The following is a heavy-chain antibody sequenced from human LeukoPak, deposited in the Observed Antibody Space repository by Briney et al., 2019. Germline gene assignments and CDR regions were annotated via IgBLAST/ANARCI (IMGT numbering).Heavy chain of an antibody. CDR1: GGSISSSSYY. D-gene: IGHD2-2*01. V-gene: IGHV4-39*01. Sequence: SETLSLTCTVSGGSISSSSYYWGWTRQPPGKGLERIGSIYYSGSTYYNPSLKSRVTISVDTSKNQFSLKLSSVTAADTAVYYCARGYCSSTSCYWFDPWGQGTLVTVSS. CDR3: ARGYCSSTSCYWFDP. J-gene: IGHJ5*02. CDR2: IYYSGST.